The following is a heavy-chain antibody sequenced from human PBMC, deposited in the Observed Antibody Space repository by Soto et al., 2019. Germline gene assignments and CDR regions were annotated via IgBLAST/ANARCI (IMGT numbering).Heavy chain of an antibody. CDR3: ARGLISGSHYSGGWYYFDS. D-gene: IGHD1-26*01. CDR2: IYPGDSDT. CDR1: GYSFTSYW. J-gene: IGHJ4*02. Sequence: GESLKISCKCSGYSFTSYWIGWVRQIPGKGLEWMGIIYPGDSDTRYSPSFQGQVTISADKSISTAYLQWSSLKASDTAMYYCARGLISGSHYSGGWYYFDSWGQGTQVTVSS. V-gene: IGHV5-51*01.